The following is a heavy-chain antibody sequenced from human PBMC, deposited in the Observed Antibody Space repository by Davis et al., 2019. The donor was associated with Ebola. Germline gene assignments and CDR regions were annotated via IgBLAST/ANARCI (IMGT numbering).Heavy chain of an antibody. CDR1: GGSISSSSYY. CDR3: ARLEMATGIDY. Sequence: MPSETLSLTCSVSGGSISSSSYYWGWIRQPPGKGLEWIGSIYYSGSTYYNPSLKSRVTISVDTSKNQFSLKLSSVTAADTAMYYCARLEMATGIDYWGQGTLVTVSS. CDR2: IYYSGST. J-gene: IGHJ4*02. D-gene: IGHD5-24*01. V-gene: IGHV4-39*07.